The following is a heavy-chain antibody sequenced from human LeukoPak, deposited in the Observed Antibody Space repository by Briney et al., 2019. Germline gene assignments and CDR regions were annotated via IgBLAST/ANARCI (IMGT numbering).Heavy chain of an antibody. CDR2: IYYSGTT. Sequence: SETLSLTCTVSGGSISSYYWSWIRQPPGKGIEWIGYIYYSGTTNYSPSLKSRVTISIDTSKNQFSLKLRSVTAADTAVYYCARYVGATNLFDYWGKGTLVTVSS. CDR1: GGSISSYY. V-gene: IGHV4-59*01. CDR3: ARYVGATNLFDY. D-gene: IGHD1-26*01. J-gene: IGHJ4*02.